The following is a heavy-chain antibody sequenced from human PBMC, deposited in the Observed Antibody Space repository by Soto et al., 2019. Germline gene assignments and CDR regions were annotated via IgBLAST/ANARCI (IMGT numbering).Heavy chain of an antibody. CDR3: APSRADYYDRRGYSCGSDVFEI. D-gene: IGHD3-22*01. CDR1: GFSLSTTGVG. J-gene: IGHJ3*02. Sequence: QITLKESGPTLVKPTQTLTLTCTFSGFSLSTTGVGVGWIRQPPGKALEWLALIYWDDDKRYSPSLKSRLTFTKDIVNNLFVFSRTNMNLVEPATSSCAPSRADYYDRRGYSCGSDVFEISGQGTMVTVSS. V-gene: IGHV2-5*02. CDR2: IYWDDDK.